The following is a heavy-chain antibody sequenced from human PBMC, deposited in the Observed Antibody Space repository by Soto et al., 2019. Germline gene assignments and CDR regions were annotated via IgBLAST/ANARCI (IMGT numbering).Heavy chain of an antibody. CDR2: ISSTTPYT. V-gene: IGHV3-11*05. CDR1: GFTFSDYY. CDR3: VRVAWSSSTACYWYFDL. Sequence: QVQLVESGGGLVKPGGSLRVSCAASGFTFSDYYMSWIRQAPGKGLEWISYISSTTPYTNYAYSVKGRFTISRDNARTSRYLQMTSLRAADTSVYYCVRVAWSSSTACYWYFDLWGRGVLVTVSS. D-gene: IGHD2-2*01. J-gene: IGHJ2*01.